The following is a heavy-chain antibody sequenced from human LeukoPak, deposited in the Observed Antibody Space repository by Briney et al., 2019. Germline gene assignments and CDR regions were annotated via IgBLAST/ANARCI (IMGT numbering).Heavy chain of an antibody. V-gene: IGHV4-30-4*08. CDR2: IYHSGTT. J-gene: IGHJ5*02. CDR1: GDSINSGENY. Sequence: SQTLSLTCTVSGDSINSGENYWSWIRQPPGKGLEWIGHIYHSGTTYYNPSVKSRMTISVDTSKNQFSLNLRSVTAVDTAVYYCARVRYFDSSGYYYDFDPWGQGTLVTVSS. D-gene: IGHD3-22*01. CDR3: ARVRYFDSSGYYYDFDP.